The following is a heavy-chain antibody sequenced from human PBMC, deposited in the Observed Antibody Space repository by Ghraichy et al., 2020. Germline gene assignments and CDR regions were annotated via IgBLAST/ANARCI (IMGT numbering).Heavy chain of an antibody. D-gene: IGHD3-22*01. CDR1: GGSFSGYY. CDR3: ARVPRYYYDSSGYYRDY. J-gene: IGHJ4*02. CDR2: INHSGST. Sequence: SETLSLTCAVYGGSFSGYYWSWIRQPPGKGLEWIGEINHSGSTNYNPSLKSRVTISVDTSKNQFSLKLSSVTAADTAVYYCARVPRYYYDSSGYYRDYWGQGTLVTVSS. V-gene: IGHV4-34*01.